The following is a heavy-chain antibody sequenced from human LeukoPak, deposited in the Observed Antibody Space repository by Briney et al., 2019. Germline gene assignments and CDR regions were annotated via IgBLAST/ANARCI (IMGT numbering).Heavy chain of an antibody. CDR3: ASYGGNDGGGFDY. CDR1: GGSISSYY. CDR2: IYYSGST. D-gene: IGHD4-23*01. J-gene: IGHJ4*02. Sequence: PSETLSLTCTVSGGSISSYYWSWIRQPPGKGLEWIGYIYYSGSTNYNPSLKSRVTISVDTSKNQFSLKLSSVTAADTAVYYCASYGGNDGGGFDYWGQGTLVTVSS. V-gene: IGHV4-59*01.